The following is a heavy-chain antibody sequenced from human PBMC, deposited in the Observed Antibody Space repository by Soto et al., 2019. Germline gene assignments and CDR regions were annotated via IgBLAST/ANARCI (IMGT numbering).Heavy chain of an antibody. CDR1: GGSISSSNW. Sequence: ASETLSLTCAVSGGSISSSNWWSWVRQPPGKGLEWIGEIYHSGSTNYNPSLKSRVTISVDKSKNQFSLKLSSVTAADTAVYYCARVVYDILTGYQVYGMDVWGQGTMVTVSS. D-gene: IGHD3-9*01. J-gene: IGHJ6*02. V-gene: IGHV4-4*02. CDR2: IYHSGST. CDR3: ARVVYDILTGYQVYGMDV.